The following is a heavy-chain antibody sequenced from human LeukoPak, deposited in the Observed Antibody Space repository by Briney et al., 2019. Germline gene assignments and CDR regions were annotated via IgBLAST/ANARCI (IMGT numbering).Heavy chain of an antibody. V-gene: IGHV1-2*02. CDR2: INPNSGGT. Sequence: GASVKVSCKASGYTFTGYYMHWVRQAPGQELEWMGWINPNSGGTNYAQKFQGRVTMTRDTSISTAYMELSRLRSDDTAVYYCARNFYFDSSGYYHYWGQGTLVTVSS. CDR3: ARNFYFDSSGYYHY. J-gene: IGHJ4*02. CDR1: GYTFTGYY. D-gene: IGHD3-22*01.